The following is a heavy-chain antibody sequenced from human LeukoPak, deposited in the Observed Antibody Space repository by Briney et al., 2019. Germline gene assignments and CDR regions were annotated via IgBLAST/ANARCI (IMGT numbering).Heavy chain of an antibody. CDR3: ARRSSGVTYYYGSGGTYYFDY. Sequence: GESLQISCKGSGYSFTSYWIGWVRQMPGKGLGWMGIIYPGESDTRYSPSFQGQVTISADKSISTAYLQWSSLKASDTATYYCARRSSGVTYYYGSGGTYYFDYWGQGTLVTVSS. D-gene: IGHD3-10*01. J-gene: IGHJ4*02. CDR1: GYSFTSYW. CDR2: IYPGESDT. V-gene: IGHV5-51*01.